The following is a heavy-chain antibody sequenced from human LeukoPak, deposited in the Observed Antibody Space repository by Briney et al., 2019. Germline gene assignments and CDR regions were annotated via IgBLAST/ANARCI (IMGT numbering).Heavy chain of an antibody. Sequence: PSETLSLTCTVSGGTISSYYWSWIRQPPGKGLEWIGYIYYSGSTNYNPSLKSRVSISVDTSKNQFSLKLNTVTAADTAVYYCASLAARAGIVATIDYWGQGTLVTVSS. CDR2: IYYSGST. V-gene: IGHV4-59*01. CDR3: ASLAARAGIVATIDY. CDR1: GGTISSYY. J-gene: IGHJ4*02. D-gene: IGHD5-12*01.